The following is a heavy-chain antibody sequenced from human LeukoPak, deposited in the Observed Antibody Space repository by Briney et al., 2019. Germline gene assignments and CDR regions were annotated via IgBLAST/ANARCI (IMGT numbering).Heavy chain of an antibody. D-gene: IGHD3-9*01. CDR2: IFPSGST. V-gene: IGHV4-4*02. J-gene: IGHJ4*02. CDR3: ARYRDDILTGRKEGFDY. Sequence: SGTLSLTCAVSGGSISSGNWWSWVRQPPGKGLEWIGEIFPSGSTNYNPSLKSRVTISVDKSKNQFSLKLSSVTAADTAVYYCARYRDDILTGRKEGFDYWGQGTLVTVSS. CDR1: GGSISSGNW.